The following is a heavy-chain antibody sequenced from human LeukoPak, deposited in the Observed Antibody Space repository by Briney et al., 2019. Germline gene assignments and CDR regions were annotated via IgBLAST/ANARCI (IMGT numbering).Heavy chain of an antibody. Sequence: GGSLRLSCAASGFTVSSNYMSWVRQAPGKGLEWVSVIYSGGSTYYADSVKGRFTISRDNSKNTLYLQMNSLRAEDTAVYYYARVNILTGYYFDYWGQGTLVTVSS. CDR3: ARVNILTGYYFDY. CDR1: GFTVSSNY. D-gene: IGHD3-9*01. V-gene: IGHV3-66*01. J-gene: IGHJ4*02. CDR2: IYSGGST.